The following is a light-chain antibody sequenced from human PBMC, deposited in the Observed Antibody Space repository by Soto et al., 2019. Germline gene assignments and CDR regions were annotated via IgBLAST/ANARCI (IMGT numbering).Light chain of an antibody. CDR3: QQYGTSPRT. CDR2: AAS. J-gene: IGKJ1*01. CDR1: QTVSSSF. Sequence: IVLTQSPGTLSLSPGERATLSCRASQTVSSSFLAWYQQKPGPAPRLLIYAASSRATGIPDRFSGSGSGTDFTLTISSLEPEDFAVYYCQQYGTSPRTVGQGT. V-gene: IGKV3-20*01.